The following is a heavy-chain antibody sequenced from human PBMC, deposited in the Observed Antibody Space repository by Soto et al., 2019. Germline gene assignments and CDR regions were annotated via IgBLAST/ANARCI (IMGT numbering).Heavy chain of an antibody. CDR2: IYYSGST. V-gene: IGHV4-59*08. J-gene: IGHJ5*02. Sequence: SETLSLTCTVSGGSISSYYWSWIRQPPGKGLEWIGYIYYSGSTNYNPSPKSRVTISVDTSKNQFSLKLSSVTAADTAVYYCARHPFYCSGGSCYHSWFDPWGQGTLVTVSS. CDR3: ARHPFYCSGGSCYHSWFDP. D-gene: IGHD2-15*01. CDR1: GGSISSYY.